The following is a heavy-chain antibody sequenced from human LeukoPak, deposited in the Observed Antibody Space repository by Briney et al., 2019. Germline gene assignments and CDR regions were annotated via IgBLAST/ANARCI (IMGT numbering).Heavy chain of an antibody. V-gene: IGHV3-15*01. CDR2: IKSKANGETT. J-gene: IGHJ4*02. CDR3: AWGGDYFDF. Sequence: PGGSLRLSCSASGFTFSDAWTGWVRQAPGKGLEWVGRIKSKANGETTHFAAPVKGRFTISRDDSKNTLYLQMNGLKTEDTAVYYCAWGGDYFDFWGRGTLVTVSS. D-gene: IGHD3-16*01. CDR1: GFTFSDAW.